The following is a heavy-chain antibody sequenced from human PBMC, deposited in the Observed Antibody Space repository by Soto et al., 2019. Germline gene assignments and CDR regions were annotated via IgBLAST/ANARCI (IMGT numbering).Heavy chain of an antibody. D-gene: IGHD6-13*01. CDR1: GYSFTSYW. CDR2: IDPSDSYT. CDR3: ARQGNSSSWPYYYYGMDV. J-gene: IGHJ6*02. Sequence: PGESLKISCKGSGYSFTSYWISWVRQMPGKGLEWMGRIDPSDSYTNYSPSFQGHVTISADKSISTAYLQWSSLKASDTAMYYCARQGNSSSWPYYYYGMDVWGQGTMVTVSS. V-gene: IGHV5-10-1*01.